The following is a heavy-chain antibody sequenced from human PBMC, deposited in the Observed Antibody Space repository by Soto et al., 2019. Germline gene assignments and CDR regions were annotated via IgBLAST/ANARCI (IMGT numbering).Heavy chain of an antibody. J-gene: IGHJ3*02. V-gene: IGHV3-30-3*01. Sequence: GGSLRLSCAASGFTFSSYAMHWVRQAPGKGLEWVAVISYDGSNKYYADSVKGRFTISRDNSKNTLYLQMNSLRAEDTAVYYCASDLYYYDSSGMNAFDIWGQGTMVT. CDR1: GFTFSSYA. CDR3: ASDLYYYDSSGMNAFDI. CDR2: ISYDGSNK. D-gene: IGHD3-22*01.